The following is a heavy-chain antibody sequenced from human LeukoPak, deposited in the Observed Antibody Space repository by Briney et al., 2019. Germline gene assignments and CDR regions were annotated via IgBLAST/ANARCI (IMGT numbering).Heavy chain of an antibody. CDR1: GFTFSTYS. Sequence: GGSLRLSCAASGFTFSTYSMNWVRQAPGKGLEWVSAISGSGSTIYYADSVKGRFTISRDNAKNSLYLQMNSLRADDTAVYYCATDPIYSDASGYYFDYWGQGTLVTVSS. D-gene: IGHD3-22*01. CDR3: ATDPIYSDASGYYFDY. V-gene: IGHV3-48*04. J-gene: IGHJ4*02. CDR2: ISGSGSTI.